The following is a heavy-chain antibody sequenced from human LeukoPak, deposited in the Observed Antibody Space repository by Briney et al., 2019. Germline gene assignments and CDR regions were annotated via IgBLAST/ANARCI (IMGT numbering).Heavy chain of an antibody. CDR2: IGTAGDT. Sequence: GGSLRLSCAASGFTFSSYDMHWVRQATGKGLEWVSAIGTAGDTYYPGSVKGRFTISRENAKNSLYLQMNSLRAGDTAVYYCARWASGSYTAFDIWGQGKWSPSLQ. V-gene: IGHV3-13*01. CDR3: ARWASGSYTAFDI. J-gene: IGHJ3*02. D-gene: IGHD1-26*01. CDR1: GFTFSSYD.